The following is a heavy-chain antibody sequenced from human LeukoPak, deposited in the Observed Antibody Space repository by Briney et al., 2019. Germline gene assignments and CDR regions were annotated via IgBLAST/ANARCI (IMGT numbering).Heavy chain of an antibody. D-gene: IGHD3-9*01. CDR1: GGSISSYY. J-gene: IGHJ4*02. CDR3: ACTYYDILTGYYTIDY. Sequence: SETLSLTCTVSGGSISSYYWSWIRQPAGKELEWIGRIYTSGSTNYNPSLKSRVTMSVDTSKNQFSLKLSSVTAADTAVYYCACTYYDILTGYYTIDYWGQGTLVTVSS. CDR2: IYTSGST. V-gene: IGHV4-4*07.